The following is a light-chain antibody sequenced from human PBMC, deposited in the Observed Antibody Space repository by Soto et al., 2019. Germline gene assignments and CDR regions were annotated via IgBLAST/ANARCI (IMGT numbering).Light chain of an antibody. CDR3: SSFTGSSNVV. V-gene: IGLV2-14*01. CDR2: DVS. J-gene: IGLJ2*01. CDR1: SSDVGAYNY. Sequence: QSALTQPASVSGSPGQSITISCTGTSSDVGAYNYVSWYQQHPGKTPKLMVFDVSNRPSGVSIRFSGSKSGNTASLTISGLQAEDEADYYCSSFTGSSNVVFGGGTKLTVL.